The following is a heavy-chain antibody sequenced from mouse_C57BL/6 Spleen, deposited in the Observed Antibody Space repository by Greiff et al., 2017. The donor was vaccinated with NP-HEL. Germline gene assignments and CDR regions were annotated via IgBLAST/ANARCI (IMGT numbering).Heavy chain of an antibody. V-gene: IGHV14-3*01. Sequence: VQLQQSVAELVRPGASVKLSCTASGFNIKNTYMHWVKQRPEQGLEWIGRIDPANGNTKSAPQFQGKATITADTSSNTAYLQLSSLTSEDTAIYYGAKILYYYGSPRYFDVWGTGTTVTVSS. CDR3: AKILYYYGSPRYFDV. CDR1: GFNIKNTY. CDR2: IDPANGNT. D-gene: IGHD1-1*01. J-gene: IGHJ1*03.